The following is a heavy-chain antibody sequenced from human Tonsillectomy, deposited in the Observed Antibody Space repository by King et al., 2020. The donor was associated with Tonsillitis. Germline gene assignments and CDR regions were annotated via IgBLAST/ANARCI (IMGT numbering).Heavy chain of an antibody. V-gene: IGHV4-34*01. Sequence: VQLQQWGAGLLKPSETLSLTCTVYGGSFSNYYWSWIRQPPGKSLEWSGEISRFGSTNYNPSLKSRVTISVDTSKNQFSLKLGSVTAADTAVFFCARGRSPPIPSSLWSDYDDSYRGAFDIWGQGTMVTVSS. J-gene: IGHJ3*02. D-gene: IGHD3-3*01. CDR2: ISRFGST. CDR1: GGSFSNYY. CDR3: ARGRSPPIPSSLWSDYDDSYRGAFDI.